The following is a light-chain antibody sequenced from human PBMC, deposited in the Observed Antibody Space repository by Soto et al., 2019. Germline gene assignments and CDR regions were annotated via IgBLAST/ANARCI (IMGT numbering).Light chain of an antibody. CDR2: DAS. CDR3: QHYDSYST. V-gene: IGKV1-5*01. CDR1: KSISCC. J-gene: IGKJ2*01. Sequence: DIQLTPSPATMSTSVAGSVTNTCRASKSISCCVAWYQQKPGKAPRLLIYDASSLESGVPYRFSGSGSGTEFTLTISRLQPEDFVVYYCQHYDSYSTFGQGTKVEIK.